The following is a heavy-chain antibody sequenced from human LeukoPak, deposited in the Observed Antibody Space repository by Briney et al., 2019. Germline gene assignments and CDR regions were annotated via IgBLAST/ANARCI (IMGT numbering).Heavy chain of an antibody. CDR1: GFTFSSYS. CDR3: ASSYSSSGGFMYYFDY. J-gene: IGHJ4*02. CDR2: ISSSSSYI. Sequence: PGGSLRLSCAASGFTFSSYSMNWVRQAPGKGLEWVSSISSSSSYIYYADSVKGRFTISRDNAKNSLYLQMNSQRAEDTAVYYCASSYSSSGGFMYYFDYWGQGTLVTVSS. D-gene: IGHD6-13*01. V-gene: IGHV3-21*01.